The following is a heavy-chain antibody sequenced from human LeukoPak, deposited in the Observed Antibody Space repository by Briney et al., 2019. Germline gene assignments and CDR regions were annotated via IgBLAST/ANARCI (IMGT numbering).Heavy chain of an antibody. Sequence: GGSLRLSCAASGFTFSSYAMQWVPQAPGKGLGRGSVISYVGSNKYYADSVKGRFTISRDNSKNTLYLQMNSLRAEDTAVYYCARGHIVGATQDYWGQGTLVTVSS. CDR2: ISYVGSNK. J-gene: IGHJ4*02. CDR3: ARGHIVGATQDY. CDR1: GFTFSSYA. V-gene: IGHV3-30-3*01. D-gene: IGHD1-26*01.